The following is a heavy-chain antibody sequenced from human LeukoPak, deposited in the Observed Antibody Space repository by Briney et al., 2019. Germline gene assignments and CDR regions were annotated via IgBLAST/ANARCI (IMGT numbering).Heavy chain of an antibody. D-gene: IGHD1-26*01. CDR2: ITSSGAYI. J-gene: IGHJ6*03. CDR1: GFTFNNYN. V-gene: IGHV3-21*01. Sequence: PGGSLRLSCAASGFTFNNYNMNWVRQAPGKALEWVSSITSSGAYIFYADSVKGRFTISRDNAKDSLYLQMNSLGPEDTAVYYCARDPYSGNYGNYYYYYMDVWGKGTTVTVSS. CDR3: ARDPYSGNYGNYYYYYMDV.